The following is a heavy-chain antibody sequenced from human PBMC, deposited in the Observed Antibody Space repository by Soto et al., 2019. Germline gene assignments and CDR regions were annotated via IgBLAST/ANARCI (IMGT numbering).Heavy chain of an antibody. CDR1: GGSISSGGYY. Sequence: LSLTCTVSGGSISSGGYYWSWIRQHPGKGLEWIGYIYYSGSTYYNPSLKSRVTISVDTSKNQFSLKLSSVTAADTAVYYCARGGDSPYYYYGMDVWGQGTTVTVSS. CDR2: IYYSGST. V-gene: IGHV4-31*03. J-gene: IGHJ6*02. D-gene: IGHD4-17*01. CDR3: ARGGDSPYYYYGMDV.